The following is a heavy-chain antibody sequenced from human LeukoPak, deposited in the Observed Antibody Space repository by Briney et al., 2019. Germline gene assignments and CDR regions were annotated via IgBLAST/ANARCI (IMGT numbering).Heavy chain of an antibody. Sequence: SETLSLTCAVYGGSFSGYYWSWIRQPPGKGLEWIGEINHSGSTNYNPSLKSRVTISVDTSKNQFSLKLSSVTAADTAVYYCARGTAQWLRFLYFDYWGQGTLVTVSS. D-gene: IGHD6-19*01. J-gene: IGHJ4*02. CDR3: ARGTAQWLRFLYFDY. V-gene: IGHV4-34*01. CDR1: GGSFSGYY. CDR2: INHSGST.